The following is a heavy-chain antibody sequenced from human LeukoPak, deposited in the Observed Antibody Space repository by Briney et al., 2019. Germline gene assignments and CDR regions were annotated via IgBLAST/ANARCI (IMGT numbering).Heavy chain of an antibody. CDR1: VGSISSGSYY. CDR3: ATYYYSYCYMDV. Sequence: SETLSLTCTVSVGSISSGSYYWGWIRQSPGKRLEWIGNIYYGGSTSYDPSLKSRVTISVDTTKNQFSLHLSSVTAADTAVYYCATYYYSYCYMDVWGKGTTVTVSS. V-gene: IGHV4-39*01. CDR2: IYYGGST. J-gene: IGHJ6*03.